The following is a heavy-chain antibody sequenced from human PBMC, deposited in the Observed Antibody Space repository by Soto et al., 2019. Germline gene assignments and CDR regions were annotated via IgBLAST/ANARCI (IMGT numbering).Heavy chain of an antibody. Sequence: GGSLRHSFSPSGFTFRCYSMHWVPQAPGKGLEWVGRIKSKAGSATPDYAAPVKGRFTISRDDSQGRLYLQMNSLQTDDTAVYYCIWESKFYSAWRWGQGTLVTVSS. CDR3: IWESKFYSAWR. D-gene: IGHD1-26*01. V-gene: IGHV3-15*07. CDR1: GFTFRCYS. CDR2: IKSKAGSATP. J-gene: IGHJ4*02.